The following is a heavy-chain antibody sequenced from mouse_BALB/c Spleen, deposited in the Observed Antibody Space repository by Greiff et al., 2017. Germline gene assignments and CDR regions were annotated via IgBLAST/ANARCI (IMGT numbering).Heavy chain of an antibody. CDR3: ARGTGRDYFDY. CDR2: ISDGGSYT. Sequence: EVNVVESGGGLVKPGGSLKLSCAASGFTFSDYYMYWVRQTPEKRLEWVATISDGGSYTYYPDSVKGRFTISRDNAKNNLYLQMSSLKSEDTAMYYCARGTGRDYFDYWGQGTTLTVSS. J-gene: IGHJ2*01. V-gene: IGHV5-4*02. D-gene: IGHD4-1*01. CDR1: GFTFSDYY.